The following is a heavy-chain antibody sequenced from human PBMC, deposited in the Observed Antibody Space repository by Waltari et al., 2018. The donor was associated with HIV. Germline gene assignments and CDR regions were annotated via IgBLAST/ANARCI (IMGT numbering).Heavy chain of an antibody. J-gene: IGHJ3*02. Sequence: VQLLQAGAGVQKPGASVRVSCKASGYTFPRYYMHWVRQAPAQGLEWMGLINPSGGSTTYAQNFQGRVTMTRDTSSSTVYMELSSLTSEDTAVYYCATQQRRAFDIWGLGTMVAVSS. CDR1: GYTFPRYY. D-gene: IGHD1-1*01. CDR3: ATQQRRAFDI. CDR2: INPSGGST. V-gene: IGHV1-46*01.